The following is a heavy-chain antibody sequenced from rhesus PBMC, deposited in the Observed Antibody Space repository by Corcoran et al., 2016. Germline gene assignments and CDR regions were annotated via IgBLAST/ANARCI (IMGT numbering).Heavy chain of an antibody. J-gene: IGHJ5-1*01. D-gene: IGHD6-43*01. CDR1: GGSISSSNW. V-gene: IGHV4-93*02. CDR3: ARHLGSSYGWRFDV. CDR2: IHCMPGNT. Sequence: QVQLQESGPAVVKPSETLSLTYAVSGGSISSSNWWDWIRQSPGKGLEWIGGIHCMPGNTGYSPSLKVRVTLSIDTYQNQFSLKLSSVTAADTAVYFCARHLGSSYGWRFDVWGAGVLVTVSS.